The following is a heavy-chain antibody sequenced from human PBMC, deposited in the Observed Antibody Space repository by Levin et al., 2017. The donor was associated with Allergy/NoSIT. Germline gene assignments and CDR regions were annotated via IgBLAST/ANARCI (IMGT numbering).Heavy chain of an antibody. CDR2: INPNSGGT. D-gene: IGHD2-15*01. CDR1: GYTFTGYY. V-gene: IGHV1-2*02. J-gene: IGHJ4*02. CDR3: ARESVVVAATRVGMLRY. Sequence: ASVKVSCKASGYTFTGYYMHWVRQAPGQGLEWMGWINPNSGGTNYAQKFQGRVTMTRDTSISTAYMELSRLRSDDTAVYYCARESVVVAATRVGMLRYWGQGTLVTVSS.